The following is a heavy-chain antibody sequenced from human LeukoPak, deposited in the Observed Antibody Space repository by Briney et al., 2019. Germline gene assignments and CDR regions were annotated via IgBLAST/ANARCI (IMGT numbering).Heavy chain of an antibody. CDR3: ARGVQGRYFDWLLPYYFDY. CDR1: GGAFSSYP. Sequence: ASVKVSCKASGGAFSSYPITWVRQAPGQGLEWMGGIIPIFGTANYAQKFQGRVTITADESTSTAYMELSSLRSEDTAVYYCARGVQGRYFDWLLPYYFDYWGQETLVTVSS. J-gene: IGHJ4*02. V-gene: IGHV1-69*13. D-gene: IGHD3-9*01. CDR2: IIPIFGTA.